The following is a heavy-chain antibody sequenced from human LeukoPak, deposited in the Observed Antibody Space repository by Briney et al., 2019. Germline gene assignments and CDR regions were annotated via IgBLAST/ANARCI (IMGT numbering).Heavy chain of an antibody. CDR1: GGSISSSSYY. J-gene: IGHJ4*02. CDR2: IYYSGST. Sequence: SETLSLTCTVSGGSISSSSYYWSWIRQPPGKGLEWIGYIYYSGSTNYNPSLKSRVTISVDTSKNQFSLKLSSVTAADTAVYYCARVNTTDYCSGGSCYSVDLFFDYWGQGTLVTVSS. D-gene: IGHD2-15*01. V-gene: IGHV4-61*01. CDR3: ARVNTTDYCSGGSCYSVDLFFDY.